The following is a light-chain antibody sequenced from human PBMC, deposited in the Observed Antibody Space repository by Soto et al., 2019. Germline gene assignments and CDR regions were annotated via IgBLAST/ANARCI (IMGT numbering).Light chain of an antibody. CDR3: QQYSSHST. J-gene: IGKJ1*01. CDR1: QSTSSY. Sequence: IQMTQSPSTLSASLGDRVAITCRASQSTSSYLAWYQQKPGKAPKLLIYQASSLENGVPSRFSGSGSGTESSLTISSLQPDDFATYYCQQYSSHSTFGQGTKVDIK. CDR2: QAS. V-gene: IGKV1-5*03.